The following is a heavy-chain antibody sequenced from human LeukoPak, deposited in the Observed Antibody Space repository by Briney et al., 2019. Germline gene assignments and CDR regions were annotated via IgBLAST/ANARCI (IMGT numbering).Heavy chain of an antibody. Sequence: PGGSLRLSCAASGFTFSSYSMNWVRQAPGKGLEWVSYISSSSSTIYYADSVKGRFTISRDNAKNSLYLQMNSLRAEDTAVYYCARENFPAYFDCWGQGTLVTVSS. J-gene: IGHJ4*02. CDR1: GFTFSSYS. V-gene: IGHV3-48*01. CDR2: ISSSSSTI. CDR3: ARENFPAYFDC.